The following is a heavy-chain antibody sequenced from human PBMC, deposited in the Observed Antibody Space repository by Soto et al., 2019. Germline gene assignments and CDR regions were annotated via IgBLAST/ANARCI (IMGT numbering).Heavy chain of an antibody. Sequence: ASVKVSCKASGGTFSSYAISWVRQAPGQGLEWMGGIIPIFGTANYAQKFQGRVTITADESTSTAYMELSSLRSEDTAVYYCARIRRYDYGDYYGMDVWGQGTTVTLSS. CDR1: GGTFSSYA. D-gene: IGHD4-17*01. J-gene: IGHJ6*02. V-gene: IGHV1-69*13. CDR3: ARIRRYDYGDYYGMDV. CDR2: IIPIFGTA.